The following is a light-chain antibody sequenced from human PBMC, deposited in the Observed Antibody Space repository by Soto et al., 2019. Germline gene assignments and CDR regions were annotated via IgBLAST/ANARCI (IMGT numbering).Light chain of an antibody. V-gene: IGKV1-5*01. CDR2: HAS. CDR3: QQYNSFWT. Sequence: DIQMTQSPSTLSASVGDRVTITCRASQSINNWLAWYQQKPGRAPKVLIYHASSLESGVPSRFSGSGSGTEFTLTISSLHPDDAATYYCQQYNSFWTFGQRTKVEIK. J-gene: IGKJ1*01. CDR1: QSINNW.